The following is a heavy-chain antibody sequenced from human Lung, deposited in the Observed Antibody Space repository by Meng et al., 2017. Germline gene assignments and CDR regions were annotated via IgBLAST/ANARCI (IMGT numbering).Heavy chain of an antibody. D-gene: IGHD1-1*01. CDR1: GFTFTDHW. V-gene: IGHV3-74*01. J-gene: IGHJ1*01. Sequence: EVQLVESGGGLVPPGGFLRLSCAASGFTFTDHWMHWVRQGPGKGLMWVSRINRDGTKPTYADSVKGRFTISRDNAKNTLYLQMNNLRAEDTAFYYCTNDRLNHWGQGALVTVSS. CDR2: INRDGTKP. CDR3: TNDRLNH.